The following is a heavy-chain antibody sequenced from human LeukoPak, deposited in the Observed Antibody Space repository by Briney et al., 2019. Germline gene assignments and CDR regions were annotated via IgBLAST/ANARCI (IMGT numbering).Heavy chain of an antibody. J-gene: IGHJ5*02. V-gene: IGHV4-59*08. Sequence: ASETLSLTCTVSGGSISSYYWSWIRQPPGKGLEWIGYIYYSGSTNYNPSLKSRVTISVDASKNQFSLKLSSVTAADTAVYYCASRHRSSWKGGSAPGGQEPLVTVSS. CDR1: GGSISSYY. CDR3: ASRHRSSWKGGSAP. D-gene: IGHD6-13*01. CDR2: IYYSGST.